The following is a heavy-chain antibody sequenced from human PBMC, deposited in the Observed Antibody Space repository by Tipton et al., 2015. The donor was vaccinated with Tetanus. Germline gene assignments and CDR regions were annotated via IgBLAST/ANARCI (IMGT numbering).Heavy chain of an antibody. CDR1: GGSISSYY. Sequence: LRLSCTVSGGSISSYYWSWIRQPAGKGLEWIGRIYTSGSTNYNPSLKSRVTMSVDTSKNQFSLKLTSVTAGDTAVYFCVKFEYRTSFASWGQGALVTVSS. CDR2: IYTSGST. V-gene: IGHV4-4*07. J-gene: IGHJ4*02. D-gene: IGHD6-6*01. CDR3: VKFEYRTSFAS.